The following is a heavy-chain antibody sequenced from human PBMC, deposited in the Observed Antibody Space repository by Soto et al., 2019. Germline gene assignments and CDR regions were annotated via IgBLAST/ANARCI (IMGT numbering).Heavy chain of an antibody. D-gene: IGHD3-22*01. CDR3: ARHNVDYYDSSAYFPLDY. CDR1: GGSISSYY. Sequence: PSETLSLTCTVSGGSISSYYWSWIRQPPGKGLEWIGYIYYSGSPKYNSSLKSRVTISVDTSKNKFSLKLTSVTAADTAVYYCARHNVDYYDSSAYFPLDYWGQGTLVTVSS. CDR2: IYYSGSP. J-gene: IGHJ4*02. V-gene: IGHV4-59*08.